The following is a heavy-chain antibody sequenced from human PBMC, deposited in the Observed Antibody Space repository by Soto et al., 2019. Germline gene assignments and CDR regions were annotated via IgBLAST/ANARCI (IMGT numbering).Heavy chain of an antibody. CDR1: GYSFTDYY. CDR3: ATGGPTGWFDP. CDR2: INTKTGGT. V-gene: IGHV1-2*02. J-gene: IGHJ5*02. Sequence: QVHLVQSGAEVKKPGASVKVSCKASGYSFTDYYMHWVRQAPGQGLEWMGWINTKTGGTNYAQRVQRRVTMTGDTSINTAYMELSRLRSDDTAVYYCATGGPTGWFDPWGQGTVVTVSS.